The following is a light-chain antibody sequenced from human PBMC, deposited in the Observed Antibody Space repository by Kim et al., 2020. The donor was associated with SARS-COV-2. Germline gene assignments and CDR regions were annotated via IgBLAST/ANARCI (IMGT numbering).Light chain of an antibody. Sequence: ESVGDRVTITCRASQNIGSWLAWYQQRPGKAPTLLVSDASTLKSGVPSRFSGSGSGTEFTLTISSLQPDDFATYFCQHYDSYSWTFGQGTKVDIK. J-gene: IGKJ1*01. V-gene: IGKV1-5*01. CDR2: DAS. CDR1: QNIGSW. CDR3: QHYDSYSWT.